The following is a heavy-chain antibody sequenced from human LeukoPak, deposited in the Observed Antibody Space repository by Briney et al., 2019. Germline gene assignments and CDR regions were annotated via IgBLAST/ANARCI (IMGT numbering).Heavy chain of an antibody. Sequence: PGRSLRLSCTASVFTFGDYAMSWGRRAPGKGLEWVGFIRSKAFGVTTEYAASVKGGFTISRDDSKSIAYLQMNSLKTEDTAVYYCTRATTLTQYYFDYWGQGTLVTVSS. CDR2: IRSKAFGVTT. D-gene: IGHD4-17*01. J-gene: IGHJ4*02. V-gene: IGHV3-49*04. CDR3: TRATTLTQYYFDY. CDR1: VFTFGDYA.